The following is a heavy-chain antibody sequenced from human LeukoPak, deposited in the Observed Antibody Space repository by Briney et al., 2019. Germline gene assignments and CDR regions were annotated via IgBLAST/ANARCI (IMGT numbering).Heavy chain of an antibody. CDR1: GYTFTSYG. D-gene: IGHD3-22*01. Sequence: ASVKVSSMASGYTFTSYGISWVRQAPGQGLEWMGWISAYNGNTNYSQKLQGRVTMTTDTSTSTAYMELRSLRSDDTAVYYCARDPSSAYYYDSSGYYPWGQGTLVTVSS. J-gene: IGHJ5*02. V-gene: IGHV1-18*01. CDR2: ISAYNGNT. CDR3: ARDPSSAYYYDSSGYYP.